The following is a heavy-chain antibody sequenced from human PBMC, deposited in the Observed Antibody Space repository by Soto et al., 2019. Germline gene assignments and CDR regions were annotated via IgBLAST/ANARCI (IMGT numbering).Heavy chain of an antibody. CDR1: GFTVSPYG. Sequence: EVQLVESGGGLVQPGGSLRLSCAASGFTVSPYGMNWVRQAPGKGLEWISYISASSTIVYYADSVKGRFTISRDNANNSVYLQMNSLRDEDTAVYFCARVGYSGYVTDYWGQGILVTVSS. CDR2: ISASSTIV. J-gene: IGHJ4*02. CDR3: ARVGYSGYVTDY. V-gene: IGHV3-48*02. D-gene: IGHD5-12*01.